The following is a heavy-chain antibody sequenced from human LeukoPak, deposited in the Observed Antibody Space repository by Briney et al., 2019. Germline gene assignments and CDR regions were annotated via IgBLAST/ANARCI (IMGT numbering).Heavy chain of an antibody. CDR1: GGTFSSYA. D-gene: IGHD5-18*01. J-gene: IGHJ4*02. CDR2: IILIFGTA. CDR3: AREPGAYSPFDY. V-gene: IGHV1-69*13. Sequence: ASVKVSCKASGGTFSSYAISWVRQAPGQGLEWMGGIILIFGTANYAQKFQGRVTITADESTSTAYMELSSLRSEDTAVYYCAREPGAYSPFDYWGQGTLVTVSS.